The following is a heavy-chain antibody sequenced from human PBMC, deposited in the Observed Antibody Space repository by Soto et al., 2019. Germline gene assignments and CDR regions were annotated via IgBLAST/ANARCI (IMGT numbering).Heavy chain of an antibody. CDR1: GGSISSGGYS. V-gene: IGHV4-30-2*01. J-gene: IGHJ6*02. CDR2: IYHSGST. CDR3: ARKRGGYCSGGSCPTYGMDV. Sequence: QLQLQESGSGLVKPSQTLSLTCAVSGGSISSGGYSWSWIRQPPGKGLEWIGYIYHSGSTYYNPSLRRRRAIPVDGTKNQFSLKLSSGPAADTAVSYCARKRGGYCSGGSCPTYGMDVWGQGTTVTVSS. D-gene: IGHD2-15*01.